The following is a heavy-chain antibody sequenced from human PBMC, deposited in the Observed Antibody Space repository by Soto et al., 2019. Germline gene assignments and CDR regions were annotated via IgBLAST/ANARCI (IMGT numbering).Heavy chain of an antibody. CDR2: IYSGGST. CDR1: GFTVSSNY. CDR3: PRQGRFDP. J-gene: IGHJ5*02. V-gene: IGHV3-53*04. Sequence: VQLVESGGGLVQPGGSVRLSCAASGFTVSSNYMSWVRQAPGKGLEWVSVIYSGGSTYYAASVKGRFTISRHHSKNMLYLQMNSLRAEDAAVYYWPRQGRFDPWGQGTPVNV.